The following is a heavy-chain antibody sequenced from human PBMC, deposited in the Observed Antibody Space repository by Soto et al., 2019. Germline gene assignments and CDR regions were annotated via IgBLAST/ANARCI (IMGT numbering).Heavy chain of an antibody. V-gene: IGHV3-72*01. CDR3: ARLMGTSFDL. J-gene: IGHJ4*02. D-gene: IGHD2-8*01. CDR1: GFTLSDHY. CDR2: SRDKVNGYTT. Sequence: LRLSCAGSGFTLSDHYIDWVRQAPGKGLEWVGRSRDKVNGYTTSNAASVKGRFTISRDDSRNSLYLQMNSLKTEDTAVYFCARLMGTSFDLWGQGTLVTVSS.